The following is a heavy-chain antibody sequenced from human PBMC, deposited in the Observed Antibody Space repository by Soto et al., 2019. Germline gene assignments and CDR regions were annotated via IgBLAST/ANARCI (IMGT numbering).Heavy chain of an antibody. CDR2: INPSGGST. CDR1: GDSFTSYY. V-gene: IGHV1-46*01. J-gene: IGHJ5*02. Sequence: VSGEVSCEACGDSFTSYYMRWVRQAPGQGLEWMGIINPSGGSTSYAQKFQGRVTMTRDTSTSTVYMELSSLRSEDTAVYYCARALLKRSYGNWFDPWGQGTLVTVSS. D-gene: IGHD5-18*01. CDR3: ARALLKRSYGNWFDP.